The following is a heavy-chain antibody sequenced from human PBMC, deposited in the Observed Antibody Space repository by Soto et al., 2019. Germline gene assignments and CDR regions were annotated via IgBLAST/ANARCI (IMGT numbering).Heavy chain of an antibody. D-gene: IGHD1-26*01. CDR1: GGTFSSYA. Sequence: QVQLVQSGAEVKKPGSSVKVSCKASGGTFSSYAISWVRQAPGQGLEWMGGIIPIFGTANYAQKFQGRVTITADISTSQAYRERGSLRSGDRAVYYWAREGGVGATTGWDWGQGTLVTVSS. J-gene: IGHJ4*02. CDR3: AREGGVGATTGWD. CDR2: IIPIFGTA. V-gene: IGHV1-69*06.